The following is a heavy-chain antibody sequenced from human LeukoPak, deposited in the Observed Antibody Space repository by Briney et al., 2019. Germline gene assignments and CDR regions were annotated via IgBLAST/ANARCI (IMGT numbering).Heavy chain of an antibody. D-gene: IGHD5-18*01. CDR1: GYSFTSYW. Sequence: GESLKISCQGSGYSFTSYWIGWVRQPPGKGLEWMGVIYPGDSRTRYNPSFEGQVTISADKSITTAYLQWSSQKASDTAMYYCACREFYSPWPGPWGQGTLVTVSS. V-gene: IGHV5-51*01. CDR2: IYPGDSRT. CDR3: ACREFYSPWPGP. J-gene: IGHJ5*02.